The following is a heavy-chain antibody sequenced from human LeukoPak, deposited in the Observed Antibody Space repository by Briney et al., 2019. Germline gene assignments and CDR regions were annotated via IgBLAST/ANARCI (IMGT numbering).Heavy chain of an antibody. CDR1: GGSISRNY. D-gene: IGHD3-16*01. V-gene: IGHV4-4*07. J-gene: IGHJ4*02. CDR2: IYDSGT. CDR3: ARRGDWLDL. Sequence: SETLSLTCTVSGGSISRNYWSWIRQPAGKGLEWIGHIYDSGTNYNPSLKSRASMSLDTSKNQFSLRLSSVTAADTAVYYCARRGDWLDLWGQGTLVTVSS.